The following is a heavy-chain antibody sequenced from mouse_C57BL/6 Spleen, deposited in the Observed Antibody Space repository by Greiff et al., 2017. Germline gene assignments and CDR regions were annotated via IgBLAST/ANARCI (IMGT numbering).Heavy chain of an antibody. D-gene: IGHD1-1*01. V-gene: IGHV1-52*01. J-gene: IGHJ1*03. Sequence: QVQLQQPGAELVRPGSSVKLSCKASGYTFTSYWMHWVKQRPIQGLEWIGNIDPSDSETYYNQKFKDKATLTVDKSSSTAYMQLSSLTSEDSAVYYCARGGTTVVALYWYFDVWGTGTTVTVSS. CDR2: IDPSDSET. CDR3: ARGGTTVVALYWYFDV. CDR1: GYTFTSYW.